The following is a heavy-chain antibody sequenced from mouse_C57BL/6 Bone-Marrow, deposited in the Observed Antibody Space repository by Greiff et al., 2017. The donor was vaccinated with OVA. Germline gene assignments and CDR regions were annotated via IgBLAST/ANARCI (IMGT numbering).Heavy chain of an antibody. J-gene: IGHJ2*01. V-gene: IGHV1-15*01. D-gene: IGHD1-1*01. CDR1: GYTFTDYE. CDR2: IDPETGGT. Sequence: QVQLKESGAELVRPGASVTLSCKASGYTFTDYEMHWVKQTPVHGLEWIGAIDPETGGTAYNQKFKGKAILTADKSSSTAYMELRSLTSEDSAVYYCTRYYYGRSYVYFDYWGKGTTLTVSS. CDR3: TRYYYGRSYVYFDY.